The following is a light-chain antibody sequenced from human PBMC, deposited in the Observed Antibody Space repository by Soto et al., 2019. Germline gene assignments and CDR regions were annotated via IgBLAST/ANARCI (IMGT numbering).Light chain of an antibody. Sequence: EIVLTQSPATLSVSPGERATLSCRASQSVSSNLAWYQQKPGQAPRLLMYGASTRASGIPARFSGSGSGTEFTLTISSLQSEDFAVYYCQQYNDWPPTF. CDR2: GAS. CDR1: QSVSSN. CDR3: QQYNDWPPT. J-gene: IGKJ1*01. V-gene: IGKV3-15*01.